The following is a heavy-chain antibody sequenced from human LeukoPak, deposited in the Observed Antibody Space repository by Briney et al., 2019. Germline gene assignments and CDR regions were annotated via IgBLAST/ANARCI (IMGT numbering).Heavy chain of an antibody. D-gene: IGHD3-22*01. CDR3: AKDLYDSSGYAYWYFDL. CDR1: GFTFSSYG. CDR2: ISYDGSNK. J-gene: IGHJ2*01. Sequence: PGGSLRLSCAASGFTFSSYGMHWVRQAPGKGLEWVAVISYDGSNKYYADSVKGRFTISRDNSKNTLYLQMNSLRAEDTAVYYCAKDLYDSSGYAYWYFDLWGRGTLVTVSS. V-gene: IGHV3-30*18.